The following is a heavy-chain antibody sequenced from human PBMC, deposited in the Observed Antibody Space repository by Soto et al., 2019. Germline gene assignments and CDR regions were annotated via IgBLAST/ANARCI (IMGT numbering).Heavy chain of an antibody. CDR1: GFIFSNFG. Sequence: GGSLRLSCVASGFIFSNFGMHWVRQAPGKGLEWVAVISSDEKIKQYADSVRGRFAISRDNSKNTVYLQMHSLRAEDTAVYYCAREKGLPGITGTTASDYWGQGTLVTVSS. J-gene: IGHJ4*02. V-gene: IGHV3-33*01. D-gene: IGHD1-7*01. CDR2: ISSDEKIK. CDR3: AREKGLPGITGTTASDY.